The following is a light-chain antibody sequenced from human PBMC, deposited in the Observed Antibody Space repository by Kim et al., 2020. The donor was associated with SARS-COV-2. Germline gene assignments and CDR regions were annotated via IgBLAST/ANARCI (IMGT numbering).Light chain of an antibody. CDR1: GSDIGGYTY. CDR3: SSITSSSTGV. J-gene: IGLJ2*01. CDR2: DVS. V-gene: IGLV2-14*04. Sequence: GKSITYSCTGTGSDIGGYTYVSWYQQHPGKAPKLMIYDVSRRSSGVSNRFSGSKSGNTASLTISGLQAEDEADYYCSSITSSSTGVFGGGTQLTVL.